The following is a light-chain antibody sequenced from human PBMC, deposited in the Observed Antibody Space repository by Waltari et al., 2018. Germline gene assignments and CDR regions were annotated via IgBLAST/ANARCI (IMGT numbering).Light chain of an antibody. CDR1: RSDVGSYNR. Sequence: QSALTQPPSVSGSPGPSVTISCTGTRSDVGSYNRVSWYQQPPGTAPKPRIYEVSNLPSGVPVRVSGSKSGNTASLTISGLQAEDEADYYCSSYTSSSSVVFGGGTKLTVL. J-gene: IGLJ2*01. CDR3: SSYTSSSSVV. V-gene: IGLV2-18*02. CDR2: EVS.